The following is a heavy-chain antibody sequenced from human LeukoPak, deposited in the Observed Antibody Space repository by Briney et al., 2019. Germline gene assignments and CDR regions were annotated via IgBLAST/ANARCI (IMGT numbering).Heavy chain of an antibody. CDR2: ISSSSSTI. V-gene: IGHV3-48*02. Sequence: GGSLRLSCAASGFTFSSYSMSWVRQVPGKGLEWVSYISSSSSTIYYADSVKGRFTISRDNAKNSLYLQMNSLRDEDTAVYYCASDTFMANYYYYGMDVWGQGTTVTVSS. J-gene: IGHJ6*02. CDR1: GFTFSSYS. CDR3: ASDTFMANYYYYGMDV. D-gene: IGHD2/OR15-2a*01.